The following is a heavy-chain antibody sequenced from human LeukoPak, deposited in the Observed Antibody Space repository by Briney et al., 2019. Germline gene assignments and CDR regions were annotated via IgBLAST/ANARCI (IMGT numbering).Heavy chain of an antibody. Sequence: PSETLSLTCTVSGGSISSHYWSWIRQPPGKGLEWIGYIYYSGSTNYNPSLKSRVTISVDTSKNQFSLKLSSVTAADTAVYYCARVLIVSGGVDPWGQGTLVTVSS. CDR3: ARVLIVSGGVDP. J-gene: IGHJ5*02. CDR1: GGSISSHY. D-gene: IGHD2/OR15-2a*01. CDR2: IYYSGST. V-gene: IGHV4-59*11.